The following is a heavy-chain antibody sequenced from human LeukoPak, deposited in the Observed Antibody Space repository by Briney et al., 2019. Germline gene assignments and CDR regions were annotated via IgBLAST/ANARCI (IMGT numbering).Heavy chain of an antibody. Sequence: PGGSLRLSCAASGFTLSSYAMSWVRQAPGKGLEWVSAISGSGGSTYYADSVKGRFTISRDNSKNTQYLQMNSLRAEDTAVYCCAKASSSWYIGPFDYWGQGTLVTVSS. CDR2: ISGSGGST. V-gene: IGHV3-23*01. J-gene: IGHJ4*02. CDR1: GFTLSSYA. D-gene: IGHD6-13*01. CDR3: AKASSSWYIGPFDY.